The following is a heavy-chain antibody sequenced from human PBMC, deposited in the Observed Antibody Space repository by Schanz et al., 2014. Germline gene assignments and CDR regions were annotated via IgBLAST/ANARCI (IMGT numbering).Heavy chain of an antibody. CDR3: ARDGRGTFDDGGEHYF. V-gene: IGHV3-23*01. J-gene: IGHJ4*02. D-gene: IGHD3-16*01. CDR2: INWNGGDT. CDR1: GFTFTTYA. Sequence: EVQLLESGGGLVQPGESLRLSCAASGFTFTTYAMTWVRQSPGKGLEWVSCINWNGGDTSYADSVKGRFTISRGNSKNTLYLEKMSLRSEDAAAEYCARDGRGTFDDGGEHYFWGQGTLVTVSS.